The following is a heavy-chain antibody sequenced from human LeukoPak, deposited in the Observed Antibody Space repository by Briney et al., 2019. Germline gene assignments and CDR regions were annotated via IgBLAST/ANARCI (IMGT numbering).Heavy chain of an antibody. CDR3: ARGGAARLHFQN. CDR1: GDSVSSGSYY. Sequence: SETLSLTCTVSGDSVSSGSYYWSWIRQPPGKGLEWIGYIYYSGSTYYNPSLQSRVTISVDTSKNQFSLNLNSVTAADTAVYYCARGGAARLHFQNWGQGTLVTVSS. CDR2: IYYSGST. V-gene: IGHV4-61*01. D-gene: IGHD6-6*01. J-gene: IGHJ1*01.